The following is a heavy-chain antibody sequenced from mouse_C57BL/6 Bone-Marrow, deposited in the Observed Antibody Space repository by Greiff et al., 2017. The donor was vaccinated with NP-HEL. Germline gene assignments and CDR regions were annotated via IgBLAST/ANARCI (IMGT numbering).Heavy chain of an antibody. CDR3: GGGPLPWFAY. Sequence: VQLQESGAELVKPGASVKLSCKASGYTFTSYWMQWVKQRPGQGLEWIGEIDPSDSYTNYNQKFKGKATLTVDTSSSTAYMQLSSLTSEDSAVYYCGGGPLPWFAYWGQGTLVTVSA. CDR1: GYTFTSYW. J-gene: IGHJ3*01. V-gene: IGHV1-50*01. CDR2: IDPSDSYT.